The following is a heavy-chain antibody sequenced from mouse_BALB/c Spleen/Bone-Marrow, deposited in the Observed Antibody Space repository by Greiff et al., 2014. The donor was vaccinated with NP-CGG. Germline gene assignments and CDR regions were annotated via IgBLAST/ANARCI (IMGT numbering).Heavy chain of an antibody. CDR2: IDPANGNT. J-gene: IGHJ1*01. V-gene: IGHV14-3*02. CDR3: ASYKYDWYFDY. Sequence: EVQLQQSGAELVKSGASVKLSCTASGFNIKDTYMHWVKQRPEQGLEWIGRIDPANGNTKYDPKFQGKATITVDTSSNTAYLQLNSQASEAATYYCCASYKYDWYFDYWGQGTTVTVSS. D-gene: IGHD5-1-1*01. CDR1: GFNIKDTY.